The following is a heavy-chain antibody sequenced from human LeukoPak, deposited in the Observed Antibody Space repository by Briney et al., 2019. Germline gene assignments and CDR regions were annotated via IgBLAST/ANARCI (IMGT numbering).Heavy chain of an antibody. CDR1: GFTFSSYG. CDR3: AKDSGYSYGQPPHFDY. J-gene: IGHJ4*02. CDR2: ISGSGGST. D-gene: IGHD5-18*01. Sequence: GGSLRLSCAASGFTFSSYGMHWVRQAPGKGLEWVSAISGSGGSTYYADSVKGRFTISRDNSKNTLYLQMNSLRAEDTAVYYCAKDSGYSYGQPPHFDYWGQGTLVTVSS. V-gene: IGHV3-23*01.